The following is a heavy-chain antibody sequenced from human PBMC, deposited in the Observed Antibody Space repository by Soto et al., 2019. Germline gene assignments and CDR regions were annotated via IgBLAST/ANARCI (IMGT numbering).Heavy chain of an antibody. D-gene: IGHD6-13*01. CDR2: LSGSGGSI. CDR1: GFTFSSHA. CDR3: AKVSSSWYAGFFDL. Sequence: GGSLRLSCTASGFTFSSHAMTWVRQAPGKGLEWVSGLSGSGGSIYYADSVKGRFTIFRDNSMNTLYLQMNTLRAEDTAVYYCAKVSSSWYAGFFDLWGQGTLVTVSS. V-gene: IGHV3-23*01. J-gene: IGHJ4*02.